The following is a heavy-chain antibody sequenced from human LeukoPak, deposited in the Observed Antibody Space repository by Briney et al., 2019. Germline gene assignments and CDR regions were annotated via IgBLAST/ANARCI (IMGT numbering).Heavy chain of an antibody. CDR3: ARGKTGRGPFDY. Sequence: GGSLRLSCAASGFTFSDYTMNWVRQAPGKGLEWVSSISSSSSFMYYADSVKGRFTISRDNAKNSLFLQMNSLRAEDTAVYYCARGKTGRGPFDYWGQGTLVTVSS. V-gene: IGHV3-21*01. J-gene: IGHJ4*02. D-gene: IGHD1-1*01. CDR1: GFTFSDYT. CDR2: ISSSSSFM.